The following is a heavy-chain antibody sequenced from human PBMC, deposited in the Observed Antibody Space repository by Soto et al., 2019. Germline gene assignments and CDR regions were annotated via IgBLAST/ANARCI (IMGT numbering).Heavy chain of an antibody. D-gene: IGHD2-15*01. Sequence: EVQLLEAGGDLIQPGGSLRLSCAASGFTFSSYTMTWVRQAPGKGLEWVSAINGGGGSTYYADSVKGRFTISRDNSKDTLYLQMNSQRAEDTAVYYCAKDKVCSGGSCYYDYWGQGTLVTVSS. V-gene: IGHV3-23*01. CDR3: AKDKVCSGGSCYYDY. J-gene: IGHJ4*02. CDR1: GFTFSSYT. CDR2: INGGGGST.